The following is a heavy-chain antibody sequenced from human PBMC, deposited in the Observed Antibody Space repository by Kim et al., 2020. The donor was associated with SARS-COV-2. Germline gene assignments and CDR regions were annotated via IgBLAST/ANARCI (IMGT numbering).Heavy chain of an antibody. CDR2: ST. D-gene: IGHD2-15*01. V-gene: IGHV3-53*01. J-gene: IGHJ6*02. Sequence: STYHADSVKGRFTLARENSKNTLYVQMTSLRAEDTAVYYCARDLVVYGMDVWGQGTTVTVSS. CDR3: ARDLVVYGMDV.